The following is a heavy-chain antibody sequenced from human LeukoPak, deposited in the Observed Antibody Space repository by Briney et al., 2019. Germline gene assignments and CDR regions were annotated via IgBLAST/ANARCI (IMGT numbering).Heavy chain of an antibody. V-gene: IGHV3-23*01. CDR3: AMALDY. CDR1: GFTFSNFP. Sequence: GGSLRLSCVASGFTFSNFPMNWVRQAPGKGLEWVSGISHSGRSIYYADSVKGRFTISRDNSKNTLYLQMDRLRVEDTAVYYCAMALDYWGQGTLVTVSS. CDR2: ISHSGRSI. J-gene: IGHJ4*02.